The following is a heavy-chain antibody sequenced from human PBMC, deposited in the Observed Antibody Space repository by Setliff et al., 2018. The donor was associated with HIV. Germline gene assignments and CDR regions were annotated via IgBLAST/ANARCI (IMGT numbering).Heavy chain of an antibody. J-gene: IGHJ4*02. V-gene: IGHV3-23*01. CDR2: ISGSGYP. CDR3: TRSKWGSGFDY. Sequence: PGGSLRLSCVASGFTFSTYAINWVRLAPGKGLEWVSSISGSGYPYYADSVKGRFTISRDNSKNTLFLQMDSLRAEDTALYYCTRSKWGSGFDYWGQGTLVTVSS. CDR1: GFTFSTYA. D-gene: IGHD1-26*01.